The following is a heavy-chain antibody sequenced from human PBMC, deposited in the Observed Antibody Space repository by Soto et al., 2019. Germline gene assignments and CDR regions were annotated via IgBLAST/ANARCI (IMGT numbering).Heavy chain of an antibody. V-gene: IGHV6-1*01. J-gene: IGHJ4*02. CDR1: GDSVSSNSAA. D-gene: IGHD3-22*01. CDR3: ATSPYYYDSSGYYLDY. CDR2: TYYRSKWYN. Sequence: SQTLSLTCAISGDSVSSNSAAWNWIRQSPSRGLEWLGRTYYRSKWYNDYAVSVKSRITINPDTSKNQFSLKLSSVTAADTAVYYCATSPYYYDSSGYYLDYWGQGTLVTVSS.